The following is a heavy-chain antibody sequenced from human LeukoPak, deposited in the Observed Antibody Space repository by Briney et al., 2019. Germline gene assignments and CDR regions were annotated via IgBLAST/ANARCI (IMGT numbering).Heavy chain of an antibody. J-gene: IGHJ6*02. D-gene: IGHD4-11*01. CDR1: GGSISSYY. Sequence: RPSETLSLTCTVSGGSISSYYWSWIRQPPGKGLEWIGYIYYSGSTNYNPSLKSRVTISVDTSKNQFSLKLGSVTAADTAVYYCARVFSDYNYYYYGMDVWGQGTTVTVSS. V-gene: IGHV4-59*08. CDR2: IYYSGST. CDR3: ARVFSDYNYYYYGMDV.